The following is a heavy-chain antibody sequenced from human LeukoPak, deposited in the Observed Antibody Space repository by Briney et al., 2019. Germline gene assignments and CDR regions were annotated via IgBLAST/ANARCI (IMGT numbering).Heavy chain of an antibody. D-gene: IGHD3-16*01. J-gene: IGHJ4*02. CDR2: MNPNSGNI. Sequence: GASVKVSCKASGYTFTSYYINWVRQATGQGLEWMGWMNPNSGNIGYAQKFQGRATMTRNTSISTAYMELSSLRSEDTAVYCCARWGWGFDYWGQGTLVTVSS. CDR3: ARWGWGFDY. CDR1: GYTFTSYY. V-gene: IGHV1-8*01.